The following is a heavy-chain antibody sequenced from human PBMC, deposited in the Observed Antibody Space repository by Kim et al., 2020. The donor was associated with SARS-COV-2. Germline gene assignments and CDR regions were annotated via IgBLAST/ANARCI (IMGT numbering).Heavy chain of an antibody. D-gene: IGHD3-10*01. CDR3: ARGRLYGYYGSGRWGPNWFDP. J-gene: IGHJ5*02. CDR2: INHSGST. V-gene: IGHV4-34*01. Sequence: SETLSLTCAVYGGSFSGYYWSWIRQPPGKGLEWIGEINHSGSTNYNPSLKSRVTISVDTSKNQFSLKLSSVTAADTAVYYCARGRLYGYYGSGRWGPNWFDPWGQGTLVTVSS. CDR1: GGSFSGYY.